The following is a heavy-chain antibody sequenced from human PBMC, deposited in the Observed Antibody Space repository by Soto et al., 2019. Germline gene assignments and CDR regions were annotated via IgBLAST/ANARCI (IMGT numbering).Heavy chain of an antibody. CDR2: INPSGGST. CDR3: ARAGGSYGYFRYYGMDV. CDR1: GYTFTSYY. D-gene: IGHD5-18*01. J-gene: IGHJ6*02. Sequence: ASVKVSFKASGYTFTSYYMHWVRQAPGQGLEWMGIINPSGGSTSYAQKFQGRVTMTRDTSTSTVYMELSSLRSEDTAVYYCARAGGSYGYFRYYGMDVWGQGTTVTVSS. V-gene: IGHV1-46*01.